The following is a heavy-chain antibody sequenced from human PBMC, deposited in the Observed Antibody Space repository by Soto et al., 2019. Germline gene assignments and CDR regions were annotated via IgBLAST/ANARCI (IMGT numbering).Heavy chain of an antibody. CDR1: GFTFNTYD. J-gene: IGHJ5*02. D-gene: IGHD5-12*01. V-gene: IGHV3-21*01. CDR3: VRSGTARLLRHSWFDT. Sequence: EVQLVESGGGLVKPGGSLRLSCAASGFTFNTYDMNWVRQAPGKGLEWVSSITTSSAYIYYANSLKGRITISRDNAKNSLFRQMNSLRADDTAVYYCVRSGTARLLRHSWFDTWGQGTLVTVSS. CDR2: ITTSSAYI.